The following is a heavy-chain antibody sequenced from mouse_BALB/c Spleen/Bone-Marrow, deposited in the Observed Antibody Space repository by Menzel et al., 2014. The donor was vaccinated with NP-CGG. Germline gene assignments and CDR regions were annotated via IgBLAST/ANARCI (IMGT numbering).Heavy chain of an antibody. D-gene: IGHD2-10*02. CDR1: GFNIKDYY. Sequence: EVKLMESGAELVRSGASVKLSCTASGFNIKDYYMHWVKQRPEQGLEWIGWIDPENGDTEYAQKFQGKATMTADTSSNTAYLQLSSLTSEDTAVYYCNEGYGNYGYWGQGTPLTVSS. CDR3: NEGYGNYGY. CDR2: IDPENGDT. J-gene: IGHJ2*01. V-gene: IGHV14-4*02.